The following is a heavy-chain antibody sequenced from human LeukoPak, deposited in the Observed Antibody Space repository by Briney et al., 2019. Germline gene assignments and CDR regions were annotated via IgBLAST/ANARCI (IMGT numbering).Heavy chain of an antibody. CDR2: IYYSGST. CDR3: ARSVAGGTFDY. CDR1: GGSISSNSYY. Sequence: SETLSLTCTVSGGSISSNSYYWGWIRQAPGKGLEWIGSIYYSGSTYYNPSLKSRVTISVDTSKNQFSLKLSSVTAADTAVYYCARSVAGGTFDYWGQGTLVTVSS. J-gene: IGHJ4*02. V-gene: IGHV4-39*01. D-gene: IGHD6-19*01.